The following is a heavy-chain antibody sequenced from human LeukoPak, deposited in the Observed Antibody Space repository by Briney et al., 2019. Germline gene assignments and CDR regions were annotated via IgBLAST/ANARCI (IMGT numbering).Heavy chain of an antibody. J-gene: IGHJ4*02. D-gene: IGHD1-26*01. CDR1: GFTFSDYY. Sequence: GGSLRLSCAASGFTFSDYYMSWIRQAPGKGLEWVSYISSSGTTISYTDSVKGRYTISRDNAKNSLYLQMNSLRAEDTAVYYCARDYRSTFDYWGQGTLVTVSS. CDR3: ARDYRSTFDY. V-gene: IGHV3-11*01. CDR2: ISSSGTTI.